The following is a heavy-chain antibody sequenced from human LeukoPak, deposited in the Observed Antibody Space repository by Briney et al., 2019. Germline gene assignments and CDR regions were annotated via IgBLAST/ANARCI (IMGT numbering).Heavy chain of an antibody. Sequence: GGSLRLSCAASGFTFSSYAMHWVRQAPGKGLEWVAVISYDGSNKYYADSVKGRFTISRDNSKNTLYLQMNSLRAEDTAVYYCARSGSDYPYYYGMDVWGQGTTVTVSS. CDR3: ARSGSDYPYYYGMDV. J-gene: IGHJ6*02. CDR1: GFTFSSYA. D-gene: IGHD4-17*01. V-gene: IGHV3-30-3*01. CDR2: ISYDGSNK.